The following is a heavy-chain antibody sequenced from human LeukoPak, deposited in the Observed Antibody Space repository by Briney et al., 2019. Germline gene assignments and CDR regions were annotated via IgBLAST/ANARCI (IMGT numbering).Heavy chain of an antibody. Sequence: ASVKLSCKASGYTLTTYSMHWVRQAPGKGPEWMSWINPTSGATRYAQKFQDRVTMTRNTSIATDYMELSRLTSDDTAVYYCAREGGATGTHFDYWGQGTLVTVSS. D-gene: IGHD1-26*01. CDR2: INPTSGAT. J-gene: IGHJ4*02. V-gene: IGHV1-2*02. CDR1: GYTLTTYS. CDR3: AREGGATGTHFDY.